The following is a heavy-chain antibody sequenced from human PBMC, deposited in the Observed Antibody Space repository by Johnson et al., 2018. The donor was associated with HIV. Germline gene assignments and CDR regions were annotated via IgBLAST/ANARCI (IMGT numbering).Heavy chain of an antibody. V-gene: IGHV3-33*01. J-gene: IGHJ3*02. CDR3: ARGWVGATLRAFDI. D-gene: IGHD1-26*01. CDR2: IWYDGSNK. CDR1: GFTFSSYG. Sequence: QVQLLESGGGVVQPGRSLRLSCAASGFTFSSYGMHWVRQAPGKGLEWVAVIWYDGSNKYYADSVKGRFTISRDNSKNTLYLQMNSLRAEDTALYYCARGWVGATLRAFDIWDQGTMVTVSS.